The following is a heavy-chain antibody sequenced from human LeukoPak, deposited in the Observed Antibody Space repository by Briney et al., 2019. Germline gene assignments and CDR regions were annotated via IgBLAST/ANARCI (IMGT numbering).Heavy chain of an antibody. J-gene: IGHJ4*02. V-gene: IGHV3-23*01. D-gene: IGHD6-19*01. CDR2: ISGSGGST. Sequence: GGSLRLSCAASGFTFSSYAMSWVRQAPGKGLEWVSAISGSGGSTYYADSVKGRFTISRDNSKNTLYMQMNSLRAEDTAVYYCAKMRRGSGWYYFDYWGQGTLVTVSS. CDR1: GFTFSSYA. CDR3: AKMRRGSGWYYFDY.